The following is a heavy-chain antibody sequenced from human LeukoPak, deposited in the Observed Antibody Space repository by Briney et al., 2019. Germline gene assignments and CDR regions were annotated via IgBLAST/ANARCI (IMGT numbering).Heavy chain of an antibody. CDR3: ARDHVWAFDI. Sequence: GGSLRLSCAASGFILSSYSMNWVRQAPGKGLKWVSYIGIRSSDTYYADSVKGRFTISRDNARNSLYLQMNTLRAEDTAIYYCARDHVWAFDIWGQGIMVTVSS. J-gene: IGHJ3*02. D-gene: IGHD3-16*01. V-gene: IGHV3-21*05. CDR2: IGIRSSDT. CDR1: GFILSSYS.